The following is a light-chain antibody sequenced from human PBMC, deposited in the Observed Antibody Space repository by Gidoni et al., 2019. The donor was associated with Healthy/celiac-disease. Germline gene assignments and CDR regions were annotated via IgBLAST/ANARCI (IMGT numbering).Light chain of an antibody. Sequence: EIVMTQSPATLSVSPGERATLPCRASQSVSSNLAWYQQKPGQAPRLLIYGASTRATGIPARFSGSGSGTEFTLTISSLQSEAFAVYYCQQYNNWPLTFGGGTKVEIK. CDR2: GAS. V-gene: IGKV3D-15*01. CDR3: QQYNNWPLT. J-gene: IGKJ4*01. CDR1: QSVSSN.